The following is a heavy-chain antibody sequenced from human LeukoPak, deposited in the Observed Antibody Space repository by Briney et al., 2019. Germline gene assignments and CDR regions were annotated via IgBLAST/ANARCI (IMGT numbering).Heavy chain of an antibody. CDR3: ARSPYYYDSSGLYFDY. Sequence: SETLSLTCTVSGGSISSYYWSWIRQPPGKGLEWIGYIYYSGSTNYNPSLKSRVTISVDTSKNQFSLKLSSVTAADTAVYYCARSPYYYDSSGLYFDYWGQGTLVTVSS. V-gene: IGHV4-59*01. D-gene: IGHD3-22*01. J-gene: IGHJ4*02. CDR1: GGSISSYY. CDR2: IYYSGST.